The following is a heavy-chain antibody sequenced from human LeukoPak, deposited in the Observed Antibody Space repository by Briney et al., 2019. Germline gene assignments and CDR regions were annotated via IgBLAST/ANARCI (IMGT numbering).Heavy chain of an antibody. Sequence: GGSLRLSCVASGFIFSSYVMGWVRQAPGKGLEWVSSISVGGGDTFASDSVKGRFTITRENSKNTLYLQMTGLRVEDTAVYFCAKLNLGEMAYFDSWGQGTLVTVSS. CDR3: AKLNLGEMAYFDS. CDR1: GFIFSSYV. D-gene: IGHD3-16*01. V-gene: IGHV3-23*01. J-gene: IGHJ4*02. CDR2: ISVGGGDT.